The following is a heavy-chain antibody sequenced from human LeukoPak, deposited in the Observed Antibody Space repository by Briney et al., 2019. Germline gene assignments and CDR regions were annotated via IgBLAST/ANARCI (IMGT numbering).Heavy chain of an antibody. CDR2: INPNSGGT. V-gene: IGHV1-2*02. J-gene: IGHJ4*02. Sequence: ASVKVSCKASGYTFTGYYMHWVRQAPGQGLEWMGWINPNSGGTNYAQKFQGRVTMTRDTSISTVYMELSRLRSDDTAVYYCARGHFGRYCSGGSCYLDYWGQGTLVTVSS. CDR3: ARGHFGRYCSGGSCYLDY. CDR1: GYTFTGYY. D-gene: IGHD2-15*01.